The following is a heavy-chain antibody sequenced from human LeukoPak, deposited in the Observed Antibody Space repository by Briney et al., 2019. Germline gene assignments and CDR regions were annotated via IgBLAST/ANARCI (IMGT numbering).Heavy chain of an antibody. CDR3: ARVPRYCSSTSCPPDAFDI. J-gene: IGHJ3*02. CDR2: ISSSSSTI. V-gene: IGHV3-48*01. Sequence: PGGSLRLSCAASGFTFSSYSMNWVRQAPGKGLEWVSYISSSSSTIYYADSVKGRFTISRDNAKNSLYLKMNSLRAEDTAVYYCARVPRYCSSTSCPPDAFDIWGQGTMVTVSS. CDR1: GFTFSSYS. D-gene: IGHD2-2*01.